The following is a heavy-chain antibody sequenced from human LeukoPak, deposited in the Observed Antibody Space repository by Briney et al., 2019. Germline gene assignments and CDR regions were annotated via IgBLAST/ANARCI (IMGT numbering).Heavy chain of an antibody. J-gene: IGHJ4*02. CDR3: ARIGDCTTTSCLGDFDY. CDR1: GGSISSYY. V-gene: IGHV4-59*01. CDR2: IYYSGST. D-gene: IGHD2-2*01. Sequence: SETLSLTRTVSGGSISSYYWSWIRQPPGKGLEWIGNIYYSGSTNYNPSLKSRVTISVDTSKNQFSLKLSSVTAADTAVYYCARIGDCTTTSCLGDFDYWGQGTLVTVSS.